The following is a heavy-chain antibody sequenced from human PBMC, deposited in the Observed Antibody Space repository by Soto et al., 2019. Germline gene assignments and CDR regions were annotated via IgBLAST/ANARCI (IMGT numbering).Heavy chain of an antibody. CDR3: TTTGLDFYYDILTGYPPRDY. CDR1: GFTFSNAG. V-gene: IGHV3-15*07. Sequence: EVQLVESGGGLVKPGGSLRPSCAASGFTFSNAGMNWVRKAPGKGLEGLGRIKSKTDGGTTDYAAPVKGRFTISRDDSKNTLYLQMNSLKTEDTAVYYCTTTGLDFYYDILTGYPPRDYWGQGTLVTVSS. J-gene: IGHJ4*02. D-gene: IGHD3-9*01. CDR2: IKSKTDGGTT.